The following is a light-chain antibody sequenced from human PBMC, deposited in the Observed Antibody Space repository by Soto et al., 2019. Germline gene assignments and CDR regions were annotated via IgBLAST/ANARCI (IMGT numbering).Light chain of an antibody. CDR3: QQYNNWPGT. CDR2: GAS. J-gene: IGKJ1*01. Sequence: EIVMTQFPATLSVSTGERATLSCRASQSVSSNLAWYQQKPGQAPRLLIYGASTRATGIPARFSGSGSGTEFTLTISSLQSEDFAVYYCQQYNNWPGTFGQGTKVDIK. CDR1: QSVSSN. V-gene: IGKV3-15*01.